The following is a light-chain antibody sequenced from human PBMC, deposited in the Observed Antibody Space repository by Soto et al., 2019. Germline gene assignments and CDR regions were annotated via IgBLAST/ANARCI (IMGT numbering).Light chain of an antibody. CDR3: QQSYSTPLYT. CDR1: QSISSY. J-gene: IGKJ2*01. V-gene: IGKV1-39*01. CDR2: AAS. Sequence: DIQMTQSPSSLSASVGDRVTITCRASQSISSYLNWYQQKPGKAPKLLIYAASSLQSGVPSRFSGSGSGTDFTLTISSLQPEDFATYYCQQSYSTPLYTFGQGPQLEIK.